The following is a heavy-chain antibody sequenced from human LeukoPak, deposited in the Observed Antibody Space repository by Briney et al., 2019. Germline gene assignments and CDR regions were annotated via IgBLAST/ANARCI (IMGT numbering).Heavy chain of an antibody. Sequence: AASVKVSCKASGYTFTTYAMHWVRQAPGQRLEWMGWINAGNGNTKYSQKFQARVTITRDTSASTAYMELSSLRSEDTAVYYCARDKKVRGVIIKRGSESWFDPWGQGTLVTVSS. CDR3: ARDKKVRGVIIKRGSESWFDP. CDR1: GYTFTTYA. J-gene: IGHJ5*02. V-gene: IGHV1-3*01. CDR2: INAGNGNT. D-gene: IGHD3-10*01.